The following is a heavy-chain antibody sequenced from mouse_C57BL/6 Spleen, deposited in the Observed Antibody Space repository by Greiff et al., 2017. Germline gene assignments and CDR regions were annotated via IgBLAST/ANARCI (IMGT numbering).Heavy chain of an antibody. Sequence: VKLQQSGAELVRPGASVTLSCKASGYTFTDYEMHWVKQTPVHGLEWIGAIDPETGGTAYNQKFKGKAILTADKSSSTAYMELRSLTSEDSAVYYCTIKRVYYDHWYFDVWGTGTTVTVSS. D-gene: IGHD2-4*01. CDR3: TIKRVYYDHWYFDV. CDR1: GYTFTDYE. CDR2: IDPETGGT. V-gene: IGHV1-15*01. J-gene: IGHJ1*03.